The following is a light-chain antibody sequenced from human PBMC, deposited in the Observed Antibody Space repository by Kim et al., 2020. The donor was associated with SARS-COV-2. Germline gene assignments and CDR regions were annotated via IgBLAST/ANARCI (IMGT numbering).Light chain of an antibody. V-gene: IGKV3-15*01. CDR2: GAA. CDR3: HQYNNWPLT. Sequence: SRSTGERPTLSCRASQSVSSNLAWYQQKPGQAPRLLIYGAATRATGIPARFSGSGSGTQFTLTISSLQSEDFAVYYCHQYNNWPLTFGGGTKVEI. CDR1: QSVSSN. J-gene: IGKJ4*01.